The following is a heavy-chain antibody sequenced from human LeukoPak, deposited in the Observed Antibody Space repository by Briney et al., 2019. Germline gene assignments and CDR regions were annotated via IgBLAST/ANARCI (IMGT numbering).Heavy chain of an antibody. V-gene: IGHV3-53*01. J-gene: IGHJ4*02. Sequence: PAGSLRLSCAASGFTVSSNYISWLRQAPGKGLEWFSVIYSGGSTYDADSVRGRSTISRNNSKNQLHLQMTRLRAEDTAVYYCAKSIGYCSDTSCYFFDNWGQGTLVTVSS. D-gene: IGHD2-2*01. CDR3: AKSIGYCSDTSCYFFDN. CDR1: GFTVSSNY. CDR2: IYSGGST.